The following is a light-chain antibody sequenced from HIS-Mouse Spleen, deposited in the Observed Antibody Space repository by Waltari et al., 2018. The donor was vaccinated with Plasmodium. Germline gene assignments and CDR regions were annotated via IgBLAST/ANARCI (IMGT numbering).Light chain of an antibody. V-gene: IGLV2-23*01. Sequence: QSALTQPASVSGSPGQSITLSCTGTSSDVGSYNIVSWYQQHPGKAPKLMIYEGSKRPSGVSNRCSGSKSGNTASLTISGLQAEDEADYYCCSYAGSSTLVFGGGTKLTVL. CDR3: CSYAGSSTLV. CDR2: EGS. CDR1: SSDVGSYNI. J-gene: IGLJ2*01.